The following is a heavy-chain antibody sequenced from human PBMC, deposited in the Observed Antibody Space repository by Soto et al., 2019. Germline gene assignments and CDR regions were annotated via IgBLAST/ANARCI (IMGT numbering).Heavy chain of an antibody. J-gene: IGHJ6*02. CDR2: INPNSGGT. Sequence: ASVKVSCKASGYTFTGYYMHWVRQAPGQGLEWMGWINPNSGGTNYAQKFQGWVTMTRDTSISTANMELSRLRSDDTAVYYCARGLHCSGGSCYYYYGMDVWGQGTRVTVSS. V-gene: IGHV1-2*04. D-gene: IGHD2-15*01. CDR3: ARGLHCSGGSCYYYYGMDV. CDR1: GYTFTGYY.